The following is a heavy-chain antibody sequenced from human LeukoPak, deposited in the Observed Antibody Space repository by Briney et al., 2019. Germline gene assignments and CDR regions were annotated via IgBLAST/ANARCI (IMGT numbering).Heavy chain of an antibody. CDR1: GFTFSSYG. D-gene: IGHD6-13*01. CDR3: AKDPYSSSWYPYYYYGMDV. Sequence: GGSLRLSCAASGFTFSSYGMHWVRQAPGKGLEWMAVISYDGSNKYYADSVKGRFTISRDNSKNTLYLQMNSLRAEDTAVYYCAKDPYSSSWYPYYYYGMDVWGQGTTVTVSS. J-gene: IGHJ6*02. CDR2: ISYDGSNK. V-gene: IGHV3-30*18.